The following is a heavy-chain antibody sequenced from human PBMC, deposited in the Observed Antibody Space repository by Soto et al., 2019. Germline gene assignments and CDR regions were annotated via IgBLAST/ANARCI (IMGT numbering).Heavy chain of an antibody. CDR3: AGSFKYGSGTFDALDV. J-gene: IGHJ3*01. V-gene: IGHV1-69*01. Sequence: QVLLVQSGTEVKKPGSSVKVSCQASGGTSSDYALTWVRQAPGQGLKWMGGIIPIFGTANYAQRFQGRVSITADESSSTAYMELSSLKSEDTAVYYCAGSFKYGSGTFDALDVWGHGTMVMVSS. CDR1: GGTSSDYA. D-gene: IGHD3-10*01. CDR2: IIPIFGTA.